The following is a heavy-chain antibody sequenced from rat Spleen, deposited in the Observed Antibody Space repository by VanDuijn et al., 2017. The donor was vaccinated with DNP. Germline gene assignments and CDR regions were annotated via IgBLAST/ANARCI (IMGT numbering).Heavy chain of an antibody. V-gene: IGHV5-31*01. D-gene: IGHD1-4*01. CDR1: GFTFSNHW. Sequence: EVQLVESGGGPVQPGRSLKLSCAASGFTFSNHWMTWIRQAPGKGLEWVASITKTGDSTYYSDSVKGRFTISRDNAKSTLHLQMDSLRSEDTATYYCAGRPPPTRGPFDYWGQGVTVAVSS. CDR3: AGRPPPTRGPFDY. J-gene: IGHJ2*01. CDR2: ITKTGDST.